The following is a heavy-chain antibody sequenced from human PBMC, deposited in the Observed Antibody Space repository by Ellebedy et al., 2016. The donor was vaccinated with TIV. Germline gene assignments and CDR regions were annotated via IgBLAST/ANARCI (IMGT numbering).Heavy chain of an antibody. J-gene: IGHJ3*02. Sequence: GESLKISXAASGFTFSSYSMNWVRQAPGKGLEWVSSISSSSSYIYYADSVKGRFTISRDNAKNSLYLQMNSLRAEDTALYYCAKDRRGSYPPSAFDIWGQGTMVTVSS. D-gene: IGHD1-26*01. CDR1: GFTFSSYS. CDR3: AKDRRGSYPPSAFDI. CDR2: ISSSSSYI. V-gene: IGHV3-21*04.